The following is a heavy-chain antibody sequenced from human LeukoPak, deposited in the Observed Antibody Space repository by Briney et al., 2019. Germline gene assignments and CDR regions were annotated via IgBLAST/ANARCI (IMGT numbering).Heavy chain of an antibody. CDR2: ISGGSSSI. J-gene: IGHJ4*02. D-gene: IGHD3-16*01. CDR1: GFTFSTYS. V-gene: IGHV3-48*02. CDR3: ARGAGPYYDHVWGSYFDY. Sequence: PGGSLRLSCAASGFTFSTYSMNWVRQAPGKGLEWVSYISGGSSSIYYADSVKGRFTISRDNAKNSLYLQMNSLRDEDTAVYYCARGAGPYYDHVWGSYFDYRGQGTLVTVSS.